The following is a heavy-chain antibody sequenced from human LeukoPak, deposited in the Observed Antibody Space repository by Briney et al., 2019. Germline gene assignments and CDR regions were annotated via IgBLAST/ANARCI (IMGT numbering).Heavy chain of an antibody. CDR3: ARQPRDGHNPRPYYFDY. D-gene: IGHD5-24*01. Sequence: PSETLSLTCTVSSGSISSSTYYWGWLRQPPGKGLDWIGCMYYTGNTYYNPSLKSRVTISVDTSTNQFSLKLTSVTAADTAVYYCARQPRDGHNPRPYYFDYWGQGTLVTVSS. V-gene: IGHV4-39*01. CDR2: MYYTGNT. J-gene: IGHJ4*02. CDR1: SGSISSSTYY.